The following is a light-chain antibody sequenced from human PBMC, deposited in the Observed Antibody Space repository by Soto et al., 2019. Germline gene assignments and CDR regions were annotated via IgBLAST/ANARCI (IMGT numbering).Light chain of an antibody. CDR1: QSVSSK. CDR2: DAS. J-gene: IGKJ4*01. V-gene: IGKV3-20*01. CDR3: QQFSSYPLT. Sequence: EIVMTQSPATLSVSPGEIATLSFSASQSVSSKLAWYQQKPGQAPRLLIYDASSRATGIPDRFSGGGSGTDFTLTISRLEPEDFAVYYCQQFSSYPLTFGGGTKVDI.